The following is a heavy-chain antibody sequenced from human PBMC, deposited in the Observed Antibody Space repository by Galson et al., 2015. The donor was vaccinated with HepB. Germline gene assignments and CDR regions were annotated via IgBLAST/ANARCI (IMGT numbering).Heavy chain of an antibody. Sequence: SLRLSCAASGFTFSRYGMHWVRQAPGKGLEWVAVIWYDGSTKYYVDSVKGRFTISRDNSKNTLYLQMNSLRAEDTAVYYCAREGLGDSSSYSVLNYYFDYCGQGTLVTVSS. J-gene: IGHJ4*02. CDR2: IWYDGSTK. CDR3: AREGLGDSSSYSVLNYYFDY. V-gene: IGHV3-33*01. D-gene: IGHD3-22*01. CDR1: GFTFSRYG.